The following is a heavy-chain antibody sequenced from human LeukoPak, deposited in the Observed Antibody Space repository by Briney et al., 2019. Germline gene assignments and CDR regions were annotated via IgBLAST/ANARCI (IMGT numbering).Heavy chain of an antibody. J-gene: IGHJ4*02. D-gene: IGHD1-26*01. CDR2: ISSSGSTI. CDR1: GFTFSSNE. Sequence: PGGCLRLSCAADGFTFSSNEMRWVRQAEGRGREWVSYISSSGSTIYYAASVKGRFTISRDNAKNSLYLQMNSLRAEDTAVYYCARDRSKWELDYWGQGTLVTVSS. CDR3: ARDRSKWELDY. V-gene: IGHV3-48*03.